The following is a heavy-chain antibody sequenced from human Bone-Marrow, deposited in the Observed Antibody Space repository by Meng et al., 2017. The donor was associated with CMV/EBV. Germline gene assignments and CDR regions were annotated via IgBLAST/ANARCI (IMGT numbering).Heavy chain of an antibody. Sequence: GESLKISCAASGFTFSGYSMSWVRQTPGKGLEWVSAISGSGGSTYYADSVKGRFTISRDNSKNTLYLQMNSLRAEDTAVYYCAKAPPQAGTGFFQHWGQGTLVTVSS. V-gene: IGHV3-23*01. CDR3: AKAPPQAGTGFFQH. CDR2: ISGSGGST. CDR1: GFTFSGYS. D-gene: IGHD6-13*01. J-gene: IGHJ1*01.